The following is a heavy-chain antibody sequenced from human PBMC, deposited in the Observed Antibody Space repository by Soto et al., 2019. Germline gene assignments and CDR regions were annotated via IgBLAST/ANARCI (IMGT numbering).Heavy chain of an antibody. D-gene: IGHD2-2*01. CDR1: GYTFTSYA. J-gene: IGHJ5*02. V-gene: IGHV1-3*01. CDR2: INAGNGNT. Sequence: GASVKVSCKASGYTFTSYAMHWVRQAPGRRLEWMGWINAGNGNTKYSQKFQGRVTITRDTSASTAYMELSSLRSEDTAVYYCANRRYCSSTSCYVSAPYNWFDPWGQGTLVTVSS. CDR3: ANRRYCSSTSCYVSAPYNWFDP.